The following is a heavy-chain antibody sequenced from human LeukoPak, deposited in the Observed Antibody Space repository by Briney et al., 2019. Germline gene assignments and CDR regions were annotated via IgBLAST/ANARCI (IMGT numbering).Heavy chain of an antibody. CDR2: ISYDGSNK. CDR1: GFTFSSYA. J-gene: IGHJ4*02. D-gene: IGHD5-18*01. V-gene: IGHV3-30*04. Sequence: GGSLRLSCAASGFTFSSYAMHWVRQAPGKGLEWVAVISYDGSNKYYADSMKGRFTISRDNSKNTLYLQTNSLRAEDTAVYYCARGQRRHTDMAPSFDYWGQGTLVTVSS. CDR3: ARGQRRHTDMAPSFDY.